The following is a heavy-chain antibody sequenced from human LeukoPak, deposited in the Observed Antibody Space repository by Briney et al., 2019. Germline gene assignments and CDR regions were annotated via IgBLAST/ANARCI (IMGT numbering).Heavy chain of an antibody. CDR2: ISSSASTI. V-gene: IGHV3-11*01. J-gene: IGHJ4*02. D-gene: IGHD5-12*01. Sequence: GGSLRLSCVASGFTFSDYYMTWIRQAPGKGLEWLSYISSSASTIYYADSVKGRFTISRDNAKNSLYLQMNSLRVEDTAVYYCARVSGYDWESFYDYWGQGTLVTVAS. CDR3: ARVSGYDWESFYDY. CDR1: GFTFSDYY.